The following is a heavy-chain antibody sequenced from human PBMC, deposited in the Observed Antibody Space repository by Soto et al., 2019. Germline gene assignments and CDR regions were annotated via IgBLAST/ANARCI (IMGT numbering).Heavy chain of an antibody. D-gene: IGHD5-12*01. J-gene: IGHJ5*02. V-gene: IGHV3-30-3*01. Sequence: SLRLSCAASGFTFSIYAMHWVRQVPGKGLEWVAVISYDGSNKYYADSVKGRFTISRDNSKNTLYLQMNSLRAEDTAVYYCARSRDGYNSEFDPWGQGTLVTVSS. CDR3: ARSRDGYNSEFDP. CDR1: GFTFSIYA. CDR2: ISYDGSNK.